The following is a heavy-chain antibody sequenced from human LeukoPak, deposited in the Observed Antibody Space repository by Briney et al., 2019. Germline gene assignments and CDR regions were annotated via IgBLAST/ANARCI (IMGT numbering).Heavy chain of an antibody. J-gene: IGHJ4*02. CDR2: ISGSGGST. D-gene: IGHD3-10*01. CDR3: AKGQYYYGSGSYYKSLGD. CDR1: GFTFSSYG. V-gene: IGHV3-23*01. Sequence: PGGTLRLSCAASGFTFSSYGMRWVRQAPGKGLEWVSAISGSGGSTYYADSVKGRFTISRDNSKNTLYLQMNSLRAEDTAVYYCAKGQYYYGSGSYYKSLGDWGQGTLVTVSS.